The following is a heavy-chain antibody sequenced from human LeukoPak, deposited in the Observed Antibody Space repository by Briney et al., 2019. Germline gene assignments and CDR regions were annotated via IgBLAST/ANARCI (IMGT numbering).Heavy chain of an antibody. CDR2: ISGSGGST. V-gene: IGHV3-23*01. J-gene: IGHJ5*02. Sequence: GGSLRLSCAASGFTFSSYAMSWVRQAPGKGLEWVSAISGSGGSTYYADSVKGRFTISRDNSKNTLYLQMNSLRAEDTAVYYCRAGQQLVQGVWFDPWGQGTLVTVSS. CDR3: RAGQQLVQGVWFDP. CDR1: GFTFSSYA. D-gene: IGHD6-13*01.